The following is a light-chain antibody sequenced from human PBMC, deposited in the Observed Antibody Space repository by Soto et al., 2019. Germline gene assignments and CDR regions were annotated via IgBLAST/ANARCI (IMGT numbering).Light chain of an antibody. CDR2: TLS. CDR3: MQRIEFPLT. V-gene: IGKV2-40*01. CDR1: QILLHSDGNTY. Sequence: ILMTQTPLSRSIIPGQTASISFKSSQILLHSDGNTYLDWYLQKPGQSPPLLIYTLSYLASGVPDRFSGSGSGTDFTLKISRVEAEDVGVYYCMQRIEFPLTFGGGTKVDIK. J-gene: IGKJ4*01.